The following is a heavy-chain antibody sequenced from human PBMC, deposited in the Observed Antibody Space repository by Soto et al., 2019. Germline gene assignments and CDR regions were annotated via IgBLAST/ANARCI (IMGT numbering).Heavy chain of an antibody. CDR1: GDSISSYY. V-gene: IGHV4-59*04. Sequence: SETLSLTCTVSGDSISSYYWGWIRQSPGKGLEWIGYISRLDNPYFHPSFKSRVTMSIDRSRNQFYLNLSSMTAADRAVYYCARGAGYDPFDYWGQGVLVTVSS. CDR2: ISRLDNP. D-gene: IGHD5-12*01. CDR3: ARGAGYDPFDY. J-gene: IGHJ4*02.